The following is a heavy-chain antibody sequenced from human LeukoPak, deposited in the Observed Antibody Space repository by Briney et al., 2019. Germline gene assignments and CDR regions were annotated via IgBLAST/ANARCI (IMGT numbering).Heavy chain of an antibody. J-gene: IGHJ6*02. CDR1: GFTFSSYA. CDR3: ARDRQPYYHYYGMDV. V-gene: IGHV3-30-3*01. CDR2: MSFDGSKS. D-gene: IGHD3-10*01. Sequence: PGGSLRLSCAASGFTFSSYAIHWVRQAPGKGLEWVAVMSFDGSKSYYADSMKGRCTISRDNSKNTLYLQMNSLRAEDTAAYYCARDRQPYYHYYGMDVWGQGTTVTVSS.